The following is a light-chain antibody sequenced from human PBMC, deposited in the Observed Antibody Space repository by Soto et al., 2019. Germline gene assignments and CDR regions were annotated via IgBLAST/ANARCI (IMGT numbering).Light chain of an antibody. J-gene: IGKJ2*01. CDR3: QEYNKWHTMNT. CDR1: QSVSSN. V-gene: IGKV3-15*01. Sequence: EIVMTQSPATLSASPGERATLSCTASQSVSSNLAWYQQKPGQAPRLLIYGASTRATGIPARFSGSGSGTEFTLTISSLESEDFAVYYCQEYNKWHTMNTFGQGDKLEIK. CDR2: GAS.